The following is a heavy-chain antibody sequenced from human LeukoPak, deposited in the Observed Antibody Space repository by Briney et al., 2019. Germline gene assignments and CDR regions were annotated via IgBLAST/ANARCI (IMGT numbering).Heavy chain of an antibody. D-gene: IGHD1-26*01. J-gene: IGHJ6*03. CDR3: ARDGSGGDYYYMDV. Sequence: SETLSLTCTVSGGSISRYYWSWIRQPPGKGLEWVGYIFHSGTTKYNPSLRSRVTISMDTSVSQFSLKLNSVTAADSAVYFCARDGSGGDYYYMDVWGKGTTVIVSS. V-gene: IGHV4-59*01. CDR1: GGSISRYY. CDR2: IFHSGTT.